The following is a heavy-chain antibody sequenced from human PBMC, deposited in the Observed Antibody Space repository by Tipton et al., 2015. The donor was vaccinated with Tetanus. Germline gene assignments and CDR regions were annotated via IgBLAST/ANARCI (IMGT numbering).Heavy chain of an antibody. CDR3: ASGSGSYYPDF. D-gene: IGHD1-26*01. Sequence: AGLVKPSETLSLTCGVYGGSFSGYYWSWIRQPPGKGLEWIGEINHSGSTNHNPSLKSRVTISVDRSKNQFSLELSPVTAADTAVYYCASGSGSYYPDFWGQGTLVTVSS. J-gene: IGHJ4*02. CDR1: GGSFSGYY. V-gene: IGHV4-34*01. CDR2: INHSGST.